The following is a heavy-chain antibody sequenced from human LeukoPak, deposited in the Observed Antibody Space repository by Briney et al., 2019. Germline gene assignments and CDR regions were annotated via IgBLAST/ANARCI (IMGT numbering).Heavy chain of an antibody. CDR3: ARGLRGYTGNEDY. CDR2: ISPGGGTT. Sequence: GGSLRLSCGVSGFAFGSEAMNWVRQSPARGLEWVASISPGGGTTYYADSVRGRFTISRDNSKNTLYLQMNSLRAEDTAVYYCARGLRGYTGNEDYWGQGTLVTVPS. D-gene: IGHD5-12*01. V-gene: IGHV3-23*01. J-gene: IGHJ4*02. CDR1: GFAFGSEA.